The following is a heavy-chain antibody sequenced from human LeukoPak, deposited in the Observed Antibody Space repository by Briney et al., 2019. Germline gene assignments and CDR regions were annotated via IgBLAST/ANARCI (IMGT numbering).Heavy chain of an antibody. CDR2: MNPNSGNT. V-gene: IGHV1-8*01. D-gene: IGHD3-22*01. CDR3: ARGAFVYYDSSGYTRLNWFDP. CDR1: GYTFTSYD. J-gene: IGHJ5*02. Sequence: ASVKVSCKASGYTFTSYDINWVRQATGQGLEWMGWMNPNSGNTGYAQKFQGRVTMTRNTSISTAYMELSSLRSGDTAVYYCARGAFVYYDSSGYTRLNWFDPWGQGTLVTVSS.